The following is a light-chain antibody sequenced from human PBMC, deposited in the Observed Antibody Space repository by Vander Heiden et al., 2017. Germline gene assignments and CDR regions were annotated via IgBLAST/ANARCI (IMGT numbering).Light chain of an antibody. CDR3: QQLNSYPHT. V-gene: IGKV1-9*01. CDR1: QGISSY. Sequence: DIQLTQSPSFLSASVGDRVTITCRASQGISSYLAWYQQKPGKATKLLIYAASTLQSGVPSRFSGSGSGTEFTLTISSLQPEDFATYYCQQLNSYPHTFGQGTKLEIK. CDR2: AAS. J-gene: IGKJ2*01.